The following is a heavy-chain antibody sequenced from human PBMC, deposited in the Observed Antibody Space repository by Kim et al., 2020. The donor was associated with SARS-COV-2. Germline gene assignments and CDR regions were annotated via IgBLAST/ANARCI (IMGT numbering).Heavy chain of an antibody. CDR1: GFTFSSYG. CDR2: ISYDGSNK. Sequence: GGSLRLSCAASGFTFSSYGMHWVRQAPGKGLEWVAVISYDGSNKYYADSVKGRFTISRDNPKNTLYLQMNSLRAEDTAVYYCAKGAGGNYYDSSGHYSPPGDYFDYWGQGTLVTVSS. V-gene: IGHV3-30*18. CDR3: AKGAGGNYYDSSGHYSPPGDYFDY. D-gene: IGHD3-22*01. J-gene: IGHJ4*02.